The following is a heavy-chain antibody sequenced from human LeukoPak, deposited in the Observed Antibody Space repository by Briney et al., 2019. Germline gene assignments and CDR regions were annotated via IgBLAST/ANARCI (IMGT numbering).Heavy chain of an antibody. D-gene: IGHD3-3*02. CDR2: ISGRDSST. Sequence: GGSLRLSCAASGFTFSSYAMNWVRQAPGKGLEWVSAISGRDSSTYYADSVKGRFTISRDNSKNTQYLQMNSLRAEDTAVYYCAKIRPPAYDIWGQGTMVTVSS. CDR1: GFTFSSYA. V-gene: IGHV3-23*01. CDR3: AKIRPPAYDI. J-gene: IGHJ3*02.